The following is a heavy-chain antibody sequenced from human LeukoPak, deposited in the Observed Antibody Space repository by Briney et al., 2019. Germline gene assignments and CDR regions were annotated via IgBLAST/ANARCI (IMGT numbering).Heavy chain of an antibody. CDR1: GFTFSNYA. CDR3: ARAKPKNMVRGLIMRRESRYYFDY. J-gene: IGHJ4*02. Sequence: GRSLRLSCAASGFTFSNYAMHWVRQAPGKGLEWVAVISYDGSNKYYADSVKGRFTISRDNSKSTLYIQMNSLRAEDTAVYYCARAKPKNMVRGLIMRRESRYYFDYWGQGTLVTVSS. V-gene: IGHV3-30*14. D-gene: IGHD3-10*01. CDR2: ISYDGSNK.